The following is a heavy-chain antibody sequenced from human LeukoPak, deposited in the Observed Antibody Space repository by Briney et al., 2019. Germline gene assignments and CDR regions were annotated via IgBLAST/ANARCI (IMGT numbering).Heavy chain of an antibody. D-gene: IGHD6-6*01. Sequence: GGSLRLSCAASGFTFDDYSMNWVRQAPGKGLEWVSYLSSSSSTIYYADSVKGRFTISRDNAKNSLYLQMNSLRAEDTAVYYCAREYSSSSGRAFDIWGQGTMVTVSS. CDR2: LSSSSSTI. CDR1: GFTFDDYS. CDR3: AREYSSSSGRAFDI. J-gene: IGHJ3*02. V-gene: IGHV3-48*01.